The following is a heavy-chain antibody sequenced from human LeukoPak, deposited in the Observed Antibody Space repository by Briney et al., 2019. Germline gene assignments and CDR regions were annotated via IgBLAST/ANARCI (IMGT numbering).Heavy chain of an antibody. CDR3: AKDAWGPHFYYYGMDV. V-gene: IGHV3-23*01. J-gene: IGHJ6*02. D-gene: IGHD1-26*01. Sequence: GGSLRLSCAASGFTFSSYAMSWVRQAPGKGLEWVSAISGSGGSTYYADSVKGRFTISRDNYKNTLDLQMNSLRAEDTAVYYCAKDAWGPHFYYYGMDVWGQGTTVTVSS. CDR1: GFTFSSYA. CDR2: ISGSGGST.